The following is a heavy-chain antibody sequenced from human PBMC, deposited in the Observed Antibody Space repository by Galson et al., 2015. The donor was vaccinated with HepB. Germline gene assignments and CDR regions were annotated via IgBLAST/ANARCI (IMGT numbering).Heavy chain of an antibody. CDR3: ARVYGSGSYYIGLIDY. Sequence: SLRLSCAASGFTFSSYGMHWVRQAPGKGLEWVAVIWYDGSNKYYADSVKGRFTISRDNSKNTLYLQMNSLRAEDTAVYYCARVYGSGSYYIGLIDYWGQGTLVTVSS. CDR2: IWYDGSNK. V-gene: IGHV3-33*08. J-gene: IGHJ4*02. D-gene: IGHD3-10*01. CDR1: GFTFSSYG.